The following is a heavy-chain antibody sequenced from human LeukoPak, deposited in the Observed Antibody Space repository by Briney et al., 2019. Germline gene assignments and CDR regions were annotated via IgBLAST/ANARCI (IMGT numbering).Heavy chain of an antibody. V-gene: IGHV3-30*03. J-gene: IGHJ5*02. CDR3: AMTYSSGWYNLGP. CDR1: GFTFSSYG. D-gene: IGHD6-19*01. CDR2: ISYDGSNK. Sequence: GGSLRLSCAASGFTFSSYGMHWVRQAPSKGLEWVAVISYDGSNKYYADSVKGRFTISRDNSKNTLYLQMNSLRAEDTAVYYCAMTYSSGWYNLGPWGQGTLVTVSS.